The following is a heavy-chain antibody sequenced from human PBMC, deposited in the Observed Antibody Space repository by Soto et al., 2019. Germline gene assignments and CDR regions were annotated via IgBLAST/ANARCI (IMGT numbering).Heavy chain of an antibody. CDR2: IWYDGNNK. V-gene: IGHV3-33*01. D-gene: IGHD2-21*01. Sequence: GSLRLSCAASGFIFSNYGMHWVRRAPGKGLEWLAVIWYDGNNKYYADSVKGRFTISRDNSNNTLYMQMTSLRADDTAVYYCARGLHSLFDYWGQGTLVTVSS. J-gene: IGHJ4*02. CDR1: GFIFSNYG. CDR3: ARGLHSLFDY.